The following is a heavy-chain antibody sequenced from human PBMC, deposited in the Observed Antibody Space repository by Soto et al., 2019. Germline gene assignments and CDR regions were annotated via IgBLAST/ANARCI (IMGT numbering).Heavy chain of an antibody. D-gene: IGHD2-2*01. CDR1: GFTFSSYG. V-gene: IGHV3-33*01. CDR2: IWYDGSNQ. CDR3: ASEPLIVVEPATPYAFDM. Sequence: GGSLRLSCAASGFTFSSYGMHWVRQASGKGLEWVAGIWYDGSNQHYADSVKGRFTISRDNSRNTVSLQMNSLTAEDTAVYFCASEPLIVVEPATPYAFDMWGQGTVVTVSS. J-gene: IGHJ3*02.